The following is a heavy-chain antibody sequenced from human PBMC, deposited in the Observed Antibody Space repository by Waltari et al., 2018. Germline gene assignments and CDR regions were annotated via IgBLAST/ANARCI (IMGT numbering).Heavy chain of an antibody. CDR2: ISSNGGST. J-gene: IGHJ4*02. D-gene: IGHD2-21*02. Sequence: EVQLVESGGGLVQPGGSLRLSCSASGFTFSSYAMPWVRQAPGKGLEYVSAISSNGGSTYYADSVKGRFTITRDNSKNTLYLQMSSLRAEDTAVYYCVKDLGCGGDCSKNWGQGTLVTVSS. CDR1: GFTFSSYA. CDR3: VKDLGCGGDCSKN. V-gene: IGHV3-64D*08.